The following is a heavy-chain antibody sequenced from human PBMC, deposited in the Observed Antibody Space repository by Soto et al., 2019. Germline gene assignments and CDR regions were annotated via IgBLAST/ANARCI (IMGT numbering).Heavy chain of an antibody. D-gene: IGHD2-2*01. V-gene: IGHV3-21*01. CDR2: ISKSNYT. Sequence: PGGSLRLSCTVSGFAFNNYGINWVRQAPGKGLEWVSSISKSNYTYYSDSVKGRFTISRDNPKNSVSLQMNTLRVEDTAAYYCAREDSIIIPAVSDFWGQGTLVTVSS. CDR3: AREDSIIIPAVSDF. CDR1: GFAFNNYG. J-gene: IGHJ4*02.